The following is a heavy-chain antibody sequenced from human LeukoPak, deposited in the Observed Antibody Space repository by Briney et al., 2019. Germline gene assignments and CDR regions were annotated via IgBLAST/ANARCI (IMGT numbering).Heavy chain of an antibody. CDR2: ISDSSSTI. D-gene: IGHD2-21*01. Sequence: PGGSLRLSCAASGLTLSGYSMNWFRQAPGKGLEWISYISDSSSTIYYADSVKGRFTISRDNAKNSLYLQMNSLRAEDTAVYYCARDYSWSFDYWGQGTLVPVSA. CDR1: GLTLSGYS. J-gene: IGHJ4*02. CDR3: ARDYSWSFDY. V-gene: IGHV3-48*01.